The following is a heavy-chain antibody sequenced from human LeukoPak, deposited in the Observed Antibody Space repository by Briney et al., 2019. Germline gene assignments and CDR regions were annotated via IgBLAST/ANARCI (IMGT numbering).Heavy chain of an antibody. CDR3: ARRLAYCGGDCHAPLYYFDY. J-gene: IGHJ4*02. V-gene: IGHV5-51*01. CDR1: GSRFTSYW. D-gene: IGHD2-21*02. CDR2: IYPGDSDT. Sequence: GESLKISCKGSGSRFTSYWIGWVRQLPGKGLEWMGIIYPGDSDTRYSPSFQGQVTISADKSISTAYLQWSSLKASDTAMYYCARRLAYCGGDCHAPLYYFDYWGQGTLVTVSS.